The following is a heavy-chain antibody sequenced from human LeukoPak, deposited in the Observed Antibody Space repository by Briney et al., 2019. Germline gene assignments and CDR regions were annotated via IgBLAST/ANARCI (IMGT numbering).Heavy chain of an antibody. D-gene: IGHD3-16*01. CDR1: GFTFSSYW. V-gene: IGHV3-7*03. CDR2: INHNGNVN. J-gene: IGHJ6*02. CDR3: ARGGGLEV. Sequence: PGGSLRLSCAASGFTFSSYWMNWARQAPGKGLEWVASINHNGNVNYYVDPVKGRFTISRDNAKNSLYLQMSNLRAEDTAVHFCARGGGLEVWGQGATVTVSS.